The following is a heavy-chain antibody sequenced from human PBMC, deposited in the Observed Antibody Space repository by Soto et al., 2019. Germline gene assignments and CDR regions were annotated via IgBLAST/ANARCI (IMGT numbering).Heavy chain of an antibody. CDR2: INHSGST. CDR3: ARGGGARFDYDILTGYGYFDY. D-gene: IGHD3-9*01. J-gene: IGHJ4*02. CDR1: GGSFSGYY. Sequence: SETLSLTCAVYGGSFSGYYWSWIRQPPGKGLEWIGEINHSGSTNYNPSLKSRVTISVDTSKNQFSLKLSSVTAADTAVYYCARGGGARFDYDILTGYGYFDYWGQGTLVTVSS. V-gene: IGHV4-34*01.